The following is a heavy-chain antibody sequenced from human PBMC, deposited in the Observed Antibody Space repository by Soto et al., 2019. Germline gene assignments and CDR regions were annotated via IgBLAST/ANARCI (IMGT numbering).Heavy chain of an antibody. Sequence: SETLSLTCAVYGGSFSGYYWSWIRQPAGKGLEWIGEINHSGSTNYNPSLKSRVTISLDTSKNQFSLKLSPVTAADTAVYYCARSFYYDILTDYYHYGMDVWGQGTTVTVSS. J-gene: IGHJ6*02. CDR2: INHSGST. CDR3: ARSFYYDILTDYYHYGMDV. CDR1: GGSFSGYY. D-gene: IGHD3-9*01. V-gene: IGHV4-34*01.